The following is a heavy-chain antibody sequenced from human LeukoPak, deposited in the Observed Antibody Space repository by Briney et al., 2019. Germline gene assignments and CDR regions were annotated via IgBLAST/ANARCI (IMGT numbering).Heavy chain of an antibody. D-gene: IGHD6-19*01. J-gene: IGHJ6*02. CDR2: IYPGDSDT. CDR3: ARHSKRQWLVKPTYYYYGMDV. Sequence: GESLKISCKGSGYSFTSYWIGWVRQTPGKGLEWMGIIYPGDSDTRYSPSFQGQVTISADKSISTAYLQWSSLKASDTAMYYCARHSKRQWLVKPTYYYYGMDVWGQGTTVTVSS. V-gene: IGHV5-51*01. CDR1: GYSFTSYW.